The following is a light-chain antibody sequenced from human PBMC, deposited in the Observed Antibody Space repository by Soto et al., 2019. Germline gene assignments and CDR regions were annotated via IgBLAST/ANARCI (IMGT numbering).Light chain of an antibody. CDR3: QQYGSSIT. V-gene: IGKV3-20*01. J-gene: IGKJ5*01. CDR1: QSVSSSS. Sequence: IVLTQSPGTLSLSPGERATLSCRASQSVSSSSLAWYQQKPGQAPRLLIYGASSRATGIPDRFSGSGSGTDFTLTISRLEPEDFAVYYCQQYGSSITFGQGTRLEIK. CDR2: GAS.